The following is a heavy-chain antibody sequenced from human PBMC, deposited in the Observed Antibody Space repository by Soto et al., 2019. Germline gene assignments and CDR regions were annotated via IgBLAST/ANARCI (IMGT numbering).Heavy chain of an antibody. V-gene: IGHV3-53*01. Sequence: GGSLRLSCAASGFSVSRNYMSWVRQAPGKGLEWVAVIYSGGSTYYPDSVKGRFTISRDNSKNTLYLQMNSLRAEDTAVYYCAREGNSYYDFWSGEPAYGMDVWGQGTTVTVSS. D-gene: IGHD3-3*01. CDR3: AREGNSYYDFWSGEPAYGMDV. J-gene: IGHJ6*02. CDR2: IYSGGST. CDR1: GFSVSRNY.